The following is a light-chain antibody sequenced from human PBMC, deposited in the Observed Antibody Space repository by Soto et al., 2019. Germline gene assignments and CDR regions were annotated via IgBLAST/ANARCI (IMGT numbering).Light chain of an antibody. CDR3: CSYAGSSTYV. CDR2: EGS. J-gene: IGLJ1*01. V-gene: IGLV2-23*01. Sequence: QSALTQPASVSGSPGQSITISCTGTSADVGSYDLVSWYQQLPGKAPKLMIYEGSKRPSGVSYRFSGSKSGNTASLTVSGLQAEDEADYYCCSYAGSSTYVFGTGTKVT. CDR1: SADVGSYDL.